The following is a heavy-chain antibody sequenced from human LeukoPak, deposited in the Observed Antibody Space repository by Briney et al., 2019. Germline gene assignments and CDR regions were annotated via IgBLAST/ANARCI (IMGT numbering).Heavy chain of an antibody. J-gene: IGHJ4*02. CDR3: ARASIMITFGGVIVNHYFDY. CDR2: IYYSGSA. V-gene: IGHV4-59*12. Sequence: PSETLSLTCTLPGGSITSYYWSWIRQRPGKGLEWSGYIYYSGSANYNPSLTTRVTISVDTSKNQFSLKLSSVTAADTAVYYCARASIMITFGGVIVNHYFDYWGQGTLVTVSS. D-gene: IGHD3-16*02. CDR1: GGSITSYY.